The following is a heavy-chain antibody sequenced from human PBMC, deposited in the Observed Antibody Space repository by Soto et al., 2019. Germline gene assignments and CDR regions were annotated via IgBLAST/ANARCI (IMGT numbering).Heavy chain of an antibody. V-gene: IGHV4-39*01. CDR1: GGSISSSSYY. CDR3: ARLHCNSPNCVPLDP. D-gene: IGHD2-2*01. Sequence: SETLSLTCTVSGGSISSSSYYWGWIRQPPGKGLEWIGSIYYSGSAYYNPSLKSRVTISVDTSKNQLSLKLSSVTAADTAVYYCARLHCNSPNCVPLDPWGQGTLVTVS. CDR2: IYYSGSA. J-gene: IGHJ5*02.